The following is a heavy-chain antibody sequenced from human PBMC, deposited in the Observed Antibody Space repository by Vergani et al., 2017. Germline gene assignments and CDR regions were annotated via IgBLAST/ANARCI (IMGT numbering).Heavy chain of an antibody. D-gene: IGHD6-13*01. J-gene: IGHJ4*02. Sequence: QVQLVESGGGLVKPGGSLRLSCAASGFTFSDYYMSWIRQPPGKGLEWIGSIYYSGSTYYNPSLKSRVTISVDTSKNQFSLKLSSVTAADTAVYYCARREAAGPVDYWGQGTLVTVSS. CDR3: ARREAAGPVDY. V-gene: IGHV4-38-2*01. CDR1: GFTFSDYY. CDR2: IYYSGST.